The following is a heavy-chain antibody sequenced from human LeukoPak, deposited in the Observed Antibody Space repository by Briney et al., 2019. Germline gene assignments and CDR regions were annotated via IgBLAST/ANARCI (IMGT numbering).Heavy chain of an antibody. CDR2: IYYSGST. CDR1: GGSISSSSYY. J-gene: IGHJ4*02. Sequence: PSETLSLTCTVSGGSISSSSYYWGWIRQPPGKGLEWIGSIYYSGSTYYNPSLKSRVTISVDTSKNQFSLKLSSVTAADTAVYYCARATGYCSSTSCSHFDYWGQGTLVTVSS. CDR3: ARATGYCSSTSCSHFDY. V-gene: IGHV4-39*07. D-gene: IGHD2-2*01.